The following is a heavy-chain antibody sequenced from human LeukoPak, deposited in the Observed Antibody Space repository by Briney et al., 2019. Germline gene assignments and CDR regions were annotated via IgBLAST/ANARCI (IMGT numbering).Heavy chain of an antibody. Sequence: GGSLRLSCAASGFTFSSYDMHWVRQATGKGLEWVSAIGTAGDTYYPGSVKGRFTISRENAKNSLYLQMNSLRAGDTAVYYCARGPYCGGDCYKLGAFDIWGQGTMVTVSS. D-gene: IGHD2-21*02. CDR1: GFTFSSYD. V-gene: IGHV3-13*01. J-gene: IGHJ3*02. CDR2: IGTAGDT. CDR3: ARGPYCGGDCYKLGAFDI.